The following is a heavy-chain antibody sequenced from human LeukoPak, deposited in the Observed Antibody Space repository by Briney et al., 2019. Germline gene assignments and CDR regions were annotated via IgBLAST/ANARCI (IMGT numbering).Heavy chain of an antibody. CDR3: AKDLGYCSSTSCLSSDYGMDV. Sequence: GGSLRLSCAASGFTFSSYAMSWVRQAPGKGLEWVSAISGSGGSTYYADSVKGRFTISGDNSKNTLYLQMNSLRAEDTAVYYCAKDLGYCSSTSCLSSDYGMDVWGQGTTVTVSS. V-gene: IGHV3-23*01. J-gene: IGHJ6*02. CDR2: ISGSGGST. D-gene: IGHD2-2*01. CDR1: GFTFSSYA.